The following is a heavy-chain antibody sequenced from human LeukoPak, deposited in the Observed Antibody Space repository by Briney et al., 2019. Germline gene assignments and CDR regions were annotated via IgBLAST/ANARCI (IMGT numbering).Heavy chain of an antibody. CDR1: GDSISSYY. Sequence: PSETLSLTCTVSGDSISSYYWYWFRQPPGKELEWIGSIYHSGSTYYNPSLKSRVTISVDTSKNQFSLKLSSVTAADTAVYYCARISPGGRDNWNWFDPWGQGTLVTVSS. CDR2: IYHSGST. V-gene: IGHV4-38-2*02. D-gene: IGHD1-20*01. CDR3: ARISPGGRDNWNWFDP. J-gene: IGHJ5*02.